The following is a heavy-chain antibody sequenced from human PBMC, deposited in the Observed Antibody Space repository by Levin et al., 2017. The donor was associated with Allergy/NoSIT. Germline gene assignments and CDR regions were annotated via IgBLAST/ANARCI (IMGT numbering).Heavy chain of an antibody. CDR2: IYPGDSDT. CDR1: GYIFINYW. V-gene: IGHV5-51*01. J-gene: IGHJ4*02. CDR3: ARQQKFSNNWGPYFDY. Sequence: GESLKISCKGSGYIFINYWIGWVRQMPGKGLEWMGIIYPGDSDTRYSPSFEGQVTISADRSITTAYLQWSSLKASDTAMYYCARQQKFSNNWGPYFDYWGQGTLVTVSS. D-gene: IGHD1-1*01.